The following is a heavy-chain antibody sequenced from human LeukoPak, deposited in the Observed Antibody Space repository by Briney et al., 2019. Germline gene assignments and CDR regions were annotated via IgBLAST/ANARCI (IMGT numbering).Heavy chain of an antibody. CDR2: ISSSSSYI. CDR3: ARDLRWVYYYGMDV. V-gene: IGHV3-21*01. Sequence: PGGSLRLSCAASGFTFKEYWMSWARQAPGKGLEWVSSISSSSSYIYYADSVKGRFTISRDNAKNSLYLQMNSLRAEDTAVYYCARDLRWVYYYGMDVWGQGTTVTVSS. CDR1: GFTFKEYW. J-gene: IGHJ6*02. D-gene: IGHD2-21*01.